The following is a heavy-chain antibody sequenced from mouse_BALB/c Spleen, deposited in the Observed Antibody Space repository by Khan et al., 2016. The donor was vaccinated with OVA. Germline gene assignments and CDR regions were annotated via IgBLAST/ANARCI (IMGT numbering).Heavy chain of an antibody. CDR2: ISYSGNT. D-gene: IGHD1-1*01. V-gene: IGHV3-2*02. Sequence: VQLKESGPGLVKPSQSLSLTCTVTGYSITSDYAWNWIRQFPGNKLEWMGYISYSGNTKSNPSLKSRISITRDTSENQFFLQLNSVTIEDTATYYCARIYGGDFDYWGQGTTLTVAS. CDR1: GYSITSDYA. J-gene: IGHJ2*01. CDR3: ARIYGGDFDY.